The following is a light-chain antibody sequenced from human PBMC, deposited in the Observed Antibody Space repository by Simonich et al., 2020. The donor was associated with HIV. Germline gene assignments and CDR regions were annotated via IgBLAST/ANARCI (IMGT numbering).Light chain of an antibody. CDR3: QHFGGSPPLT. CDR1: QSVSSSY. J-gene: IGKJ4*01. Sequence: ENVLTQSPVTLSLSPGERATLSCRDSQSVSSSYLAWYQQNFGQAPRLLISGASSRATGIPDRFSGSESGTDFPLTISRLEPEDFAVYYCQHFGGSPPLTFGGGTKVEIK. CDR2: GAS. V-gene: IGKV3-20*01.